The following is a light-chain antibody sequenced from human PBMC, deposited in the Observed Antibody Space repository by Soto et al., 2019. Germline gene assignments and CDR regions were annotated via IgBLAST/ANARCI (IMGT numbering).Light chain of an antibody. CDR2: AAS. V-gene: IGKV1-16*02. Sequence: DIQMTQSPSSLSASVGDRVTITCRASQGINNYLAWYQQKPGKAPQSLIYAASTFQSGVSSKFSGSGSGTEFTLTITNLQPEDFATYYYLQHNSFPRTFGQGTKLEIK. CDR3: LQHNSFPRT. CDR1: QGINNY. J-gene: IGKJ2*02.